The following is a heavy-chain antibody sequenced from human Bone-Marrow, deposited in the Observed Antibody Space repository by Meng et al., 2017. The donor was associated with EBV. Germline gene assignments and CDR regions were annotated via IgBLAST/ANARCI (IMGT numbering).Heavy chain of an antibody. CDR3: ARDLSGRFDP. V-gene: IGHV3-30*03. Sequence: VALVEWGGGVVQPGWSPGLFCTAAGFTFSGDGMCWVRQAPGKGPEWVAIIPSHGGNIYYADSVKGRFTISRDDSKNTLYLQMNSLRGEDTGVYYCARDLSGRFDPWGQGTLVTVSS. CDR2: IPSHGGNI. D-gene: IGHD1-14*01. J-gene: IGHJ5*02. CDR1: GFTFSGDG.